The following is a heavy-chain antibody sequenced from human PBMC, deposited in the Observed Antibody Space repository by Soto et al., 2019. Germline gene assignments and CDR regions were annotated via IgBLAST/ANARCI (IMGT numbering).Heavy chain of an antibody. CDR1: GYTFTSYG. Sequence: ASVKVSCKASGYTFTSYGISWVRQAPGQGLEWMGWISAYNGNTNYAQKLQGRVAMTTDTSTSTAYMELRSLRSDDTAVYYCARAQGGYDPYYFDYWGQGTLVTVSS. CDR2: ISAYNGNT. D-gene: IGHD5-12*01. J-gene: IGHJ4*02. V-gene: IGHV1-18*01. CDR3: ARAQGGYDPYYFDY.